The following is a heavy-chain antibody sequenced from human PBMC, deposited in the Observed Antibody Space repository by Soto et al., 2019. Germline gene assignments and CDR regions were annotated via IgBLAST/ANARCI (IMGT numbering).Heavy chain of an antibody. D-gene: IGHD6-13*01. V-gene: IGHV3-23*01. CDR3: AKRSFQLGLPFDY. Sequence: EVQVLESGGGLVQPGGSLRLSCVASGFTFSSYAMSWVRQAPGKGLEWVSFVSGSGGSTDYADSVKGRFTISRDNSKCTLYLQLNSLRAEDTAMYYCAKRSFQLGLPFDYWGQGTLVTVSS. CDR2: VSGSGGST. J-gene: IGHJ4*02. CDR1: GFTFSSYA.